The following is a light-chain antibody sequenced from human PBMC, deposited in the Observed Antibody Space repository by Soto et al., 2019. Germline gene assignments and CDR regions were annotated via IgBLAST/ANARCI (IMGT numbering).Light chain of an antibody. V-gene: IGKV1-5*03. Sequence: DIQMTQSPSTLSASVGDRVTITCRASQSISSWLAWYQQRPGKAPKLLIYKASSLESGVPSRFSGSGSGTEFTLTIRSQQPDDVATYYYQQYNSYWTFGQGTKVEIK. CDR1: QSISSW. J-gene: IGKJ1*01. CDR2: KAS. CDR3: QQYNSYWT.